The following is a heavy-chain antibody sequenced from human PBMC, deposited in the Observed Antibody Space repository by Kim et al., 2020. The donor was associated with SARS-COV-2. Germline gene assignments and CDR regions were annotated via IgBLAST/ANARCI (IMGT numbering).Heavy chain of an antibody. D-gene: IGHD2-2*01. V-gene: IGHV3-21*01. Sequence: GGSLRLSCAASGFTFSSYSMNWVRQAPGKGLEWVSSISSSSSYIYYADSVKGRFTISRDNAKNSLYLQMNSLRAEDTAVYYCARDLGGYCSSTSCSQAVFGIAVAGPPAEYFQHWGQGILVTVSS. CDR2: ISSSSSYI. CDR3: ARDLGGYCSSTSCSQAVFGIAVAGPPAEYFQH. CDR1: GFTFSSYS. J-gene: IGHJ1*01.